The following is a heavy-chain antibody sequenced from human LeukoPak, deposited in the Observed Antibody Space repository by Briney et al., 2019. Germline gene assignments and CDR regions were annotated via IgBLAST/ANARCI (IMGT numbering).Heavy chain of an antibody. CDR1: GGSISSYY. Sequence: PSATLSLTCTVSGGSISSYYWSWIRPPPGKGLEWIGYIYYSGSTNYNPSLKSRVTISVDTSKNQFSLKLSSVTAADTAVYYCARTDRAAAYNDYWGQGTLVTVSS. J-gene: IGHJ4*02. V-gene: IGHV4-59*01. D-gene: IGHD6-13*01. CDR3: ARTDRAAAYNDY. CDR2: IYYSGST.